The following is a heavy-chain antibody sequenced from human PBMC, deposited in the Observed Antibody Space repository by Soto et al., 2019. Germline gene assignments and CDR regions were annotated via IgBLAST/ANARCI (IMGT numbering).Heavy chain of an antibody. CDR1: GYSFTSYW. D-gene: IGHD3-3*01. CDR2: IDPIDSYA. J-gene: IGHJ4*02. V-gene: IGHV5-10-1*01. Sequence: PGESLKISCKGSGYSFTSYWITWVRQMPGKGLEWMGRIDPIDSYAKYSPSFRGRVTISVDESVKTAYLQWSSLRASDTAMYYCARVDPITISGAVMDQYIDYWGQGTRVTVSS. CDR3: ARVDPITISGAVMDQYIDY.